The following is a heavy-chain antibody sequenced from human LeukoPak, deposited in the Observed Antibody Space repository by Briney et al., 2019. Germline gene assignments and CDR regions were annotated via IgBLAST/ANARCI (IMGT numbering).Heavy chain of an antibody. CDR3: AIRLNTYYYDSSGYPYDALDI. D-gene: IGHD3-22*01. CDR1: GVSISSGSYY. V-gene: IGHV4-61*02. J-gene: IGHJ3*02. CDR2: IYISGST. Sequence: SETLSLTCTVSGVSISSGSYYWTWIRQPAGKGLEWIGRIYISGSTNYNPSLKGRVTMSIDTSKNQFSLKLSSVTAADTAVYYCAIRLNTYYYDSSGYPYDALDIWGQGTMVTVSS.